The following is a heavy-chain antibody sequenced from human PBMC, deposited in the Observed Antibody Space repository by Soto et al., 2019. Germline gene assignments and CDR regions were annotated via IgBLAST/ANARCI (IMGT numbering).Heavy chain of an antibody. CDR1: GGSFSGYY. D-gene: IGHD1-1*01. Sequence: QVQLQQWGAGLLKPSETLSLTCAVYGGSFSGYYWSWIRQPPGKGLEWIGEINHSGSTNYNPSLKSRVTISGDTSKNQFSLKLSSVTAADTAVYYCARGGYNWNDAAPSALNWFDPWGQGTLVTVSS. V-gene: IGHV4-34*01. CDR2: INHSGST. J-gene: IGHJ5*02. CDR3: ARGGYNWNDAAPSALNWFDP.